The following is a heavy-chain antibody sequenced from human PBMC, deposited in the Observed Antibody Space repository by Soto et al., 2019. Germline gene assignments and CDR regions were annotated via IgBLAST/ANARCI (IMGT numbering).Heavy chain of an antibody. V-gene: IGHV4-30-4*01. D-gene: IGHD7-27*01. CDR2: VYYTGST. CDR3: ARDLGRRTNWFDP. J-gene: IGHJ5*02. CDR1: GASIRSTDYY. Sequence: SETLSLTCTVSGASIRSTDYYWSWIRQAPGKGLEWVGYVYYTGSTYYNPSLMSRLTISVDTSKNQFSLKLTSVTAADTAVYYCARDLGRRTNWFDPWGQGTLVTVSS.